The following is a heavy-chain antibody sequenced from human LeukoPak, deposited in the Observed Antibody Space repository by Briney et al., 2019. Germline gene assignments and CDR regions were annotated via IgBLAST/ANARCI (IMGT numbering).Heavy chain of an antibody. J-gene: IGHJ4*02. CDR3: AGGARRQQPFDY. V-gene: IGHV3-66*01. CDR1: EFTVSSNY. CDR2: IYRGGST. Sequence: PGWSLRLSCAASEFTVSSNYMNWVRQAPGKGLEWVSVIYRGGSTYYADSVKGRFTISRDNSKNTLYLQMNSLRAEDTAVYYCAGGARRQQPFDYWGQGTLVTVSS. D-gene: IGHD6-13*01.